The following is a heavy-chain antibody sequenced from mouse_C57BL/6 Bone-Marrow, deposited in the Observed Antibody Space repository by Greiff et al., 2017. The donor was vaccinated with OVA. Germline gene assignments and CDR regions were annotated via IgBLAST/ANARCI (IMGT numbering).Heavy chain of an antibody. CDR2: ISSGGSYT. V-gene: IGHV5-6*02. Sequence: DVKLVESGGDLVKPGGSLKLSCAASGFTFSSYGMSWVRQTPDKRLEWVATISSGGSYTYYPDSVKGRFTISRDNAKNTLYLQMSSLKSEDTAMYYCARDGYYEEDYWGQGTSVTVSS. J-gene: IGHJ4*01. CDR3: ARDGYYEEDY. CDR1: GFTFSSYG. D-gene: IGHD2-3*01.